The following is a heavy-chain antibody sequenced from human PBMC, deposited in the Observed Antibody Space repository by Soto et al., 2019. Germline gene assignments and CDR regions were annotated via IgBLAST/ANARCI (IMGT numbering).Heavy chain of an antibody. CDR1: GFSLSDHY. Sequence: HPGGSLRLSCAVSGFSLSDHYIDLVRQAPGNGLECVCRSRDTAPGYSTEYAASVKGRFTTARDDSKSSVLLQMNSLKTEDTAVYYCVRAMYYTDSSGYTRCFDYWGRGTLVTVSS. CDR3: VRAMYYTDSSGYTRCFDY. CDR2: SRDTAPGYST. V-gene: IGHV3-72*01. J-gene: IGHJ4*02. D-gene: IGHD3-22*01.